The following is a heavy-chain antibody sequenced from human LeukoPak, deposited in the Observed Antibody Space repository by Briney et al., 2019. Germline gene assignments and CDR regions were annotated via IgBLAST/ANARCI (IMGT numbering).Heavy chain of an antibody. Sequence: ASVKVSCKASGYTFTSYGISWVRQAPGQGLEWMGWNSAYNGNTNYAQKLQGRVTMTTDTSTSTAYMELRSLRSDDTAVYYCARDHVSGSYFGNNWFDPWGQGTLVTVSS. CDR2: NSAYNGNT. V-gene: IGHV1-18*01. CDR1: GYTFTSYG. CDR3: ARDHVSGSYFGNNWFDP. D-gene: IGHD1-26*01. J-gene: IGHJ5*02.